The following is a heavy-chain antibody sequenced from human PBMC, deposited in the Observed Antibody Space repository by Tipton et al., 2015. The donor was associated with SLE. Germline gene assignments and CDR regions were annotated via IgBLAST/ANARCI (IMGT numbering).Heavy chain of an antibody. CDR2: IGPDGRTG. Sequence: SLRLSCVASGLTFNSLWMTWVRQAPGKGLEWVANIGPDGRTGYYADSLKGRFTISRDNAQNSVYLQLSSLRADDTALYHCAAVAMGHWGQGTLVTVSS. D-gene: IGHD5-24*01. J-gene: IGHJ4*02. CDR1: GLTFNSLW. CDR3: AAVAMGH. V-gene: IGHV3-7*01.